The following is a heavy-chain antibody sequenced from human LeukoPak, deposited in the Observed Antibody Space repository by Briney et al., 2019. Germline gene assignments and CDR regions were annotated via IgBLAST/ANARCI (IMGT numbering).Heavy chain of an antibody. CDR2: IKQDGSEK. CDR3: ARIRGSYFLDY. V-gene: IGHV3-7*03. CDR1: GFTFSSYA. J-gene: IGHJ4*02. D-gene: IGHD1-26*01. Sequence: GGSLRLSCAASGFTFSSYAMSWVRQAPGKGLEWVANIKQDGSEKYYVDSVKGRFTFSRDNAKNSLYLQMNSLRAEDTAVYYCARIRGSYFLDYWGQGTLVTVSS.